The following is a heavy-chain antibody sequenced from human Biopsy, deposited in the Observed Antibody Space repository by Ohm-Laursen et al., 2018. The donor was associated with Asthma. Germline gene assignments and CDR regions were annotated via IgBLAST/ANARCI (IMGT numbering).Heavy chain of an antibody. J-gene: IGHJ3*02. CDR3: ARLWDYYDSRAPGGDAFDI. V-gene: IGHV4-59*01. CDR1: GGSIKSSS. D-gene: IGHD3-22*01. Sequence: ETLSLTWSISGGSIKSSSWTWIRQPPGKGLEWIGYSGNTNYNPSLKSRVTISVDTSKNQVSLELRSVSSSDTAVYYCARLWDYYDSRAPGGDAFDIWGQGTMVSVSS. CDR2: SGNT.